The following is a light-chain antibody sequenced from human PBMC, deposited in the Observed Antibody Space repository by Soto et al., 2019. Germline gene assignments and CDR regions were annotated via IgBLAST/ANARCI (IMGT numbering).Light chain of an antibody. CDR2: GAS. J-gene: IGKJ1*01. CDR1: QSISDT. V-gene: IGKV3-15*01. CDR3: QQYNNWPWT. Sequence: EIVMTQSPATLSVSPGGRATLSCRASQSISDTLAWYQQKPGQAPRLLIYGASTRATGFPARFSGSGSGTDFTLTISSLQSEDFAVYYCQQYNNWPWTFGQGTK.